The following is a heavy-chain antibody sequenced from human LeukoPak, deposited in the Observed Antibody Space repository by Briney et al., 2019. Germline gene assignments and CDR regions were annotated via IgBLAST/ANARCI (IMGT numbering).Heavy chain of an antibody. V-gene: IGHV3-23*01. Sequence: GGSLRLSCAVSGFPFRSTGMNWVGQAPGKGLEWVSAISDSGDRTYYADSVKGRFTISRDNSNNTLYLQMNSLRAEDTAVYYCAKEVCTSTSCYHFDYWGQGTLVTVSS. CDR1: GFPFRSTG. CDR3: AKEVCTSTSCYHFDY. J-gene: IGHJ4*02. CDR2: ISDSGDRT. D-gene: IGHD2-2*01.